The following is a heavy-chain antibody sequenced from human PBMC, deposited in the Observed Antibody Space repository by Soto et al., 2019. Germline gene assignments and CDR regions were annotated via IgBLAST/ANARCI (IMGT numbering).Heavy chain of an antibody. CDR1: GCSISSYY. J-gene: IGHJ4*02. CDR2: IYYSGST. V-gene: IGHV4-59*08. Sequence: SETLSLTCTVSGCSISSYYWSWIRQPPGKGLEWIGYIYYSGSTNYNPSLKSRVTISVDTSKNQFSLKLSSVTAADTAVYYCARRYGGHFDYWGQGTLVTVS. CDR3: ARRYGGHFDY. D-gene: IGHD4-17*01.